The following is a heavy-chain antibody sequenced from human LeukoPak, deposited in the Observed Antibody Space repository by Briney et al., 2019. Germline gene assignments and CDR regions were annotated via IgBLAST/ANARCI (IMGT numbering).Heavy chain of an antibody. D-gene: IGHD2-2*03. J-gene: IGHJ1*01. CDR2: IKDNGREK. CDR1: GFTFSSSW. Sequence: PGGSLRLSCTASGFTFSSSWMNWVRQAPGKGLEWVANIKDNGREKYYLDSVKGRFTISRDNAKNSLYLQMNSLRAEDTAVYYCAKGARLDYWGQGTLVTVSS. CDR3: AKGARLDY. V-gene: IGHV3-7*05.